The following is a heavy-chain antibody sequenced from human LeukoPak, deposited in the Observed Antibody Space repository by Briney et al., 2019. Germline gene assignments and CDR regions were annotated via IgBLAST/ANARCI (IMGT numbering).Heavy chain of an antibody. CDR2: LNEDGTVK. D-gene: IGHD1-14*01. V-gene: IGHV3-7*01. CDR3: ANVPRSTVSY. Sequence: GGSLRLSCAASGLSFTTNWMHWVRQTPGKRREWVAELNEDGTVKYYVDSVKGRFTISRDNAKNSLYLQMNRLRAEDTGVYFCANVPRSTVSYWGRGTPVTVSS. CDR1: GLSFTTNW. J-gene: IGHJ4*02.